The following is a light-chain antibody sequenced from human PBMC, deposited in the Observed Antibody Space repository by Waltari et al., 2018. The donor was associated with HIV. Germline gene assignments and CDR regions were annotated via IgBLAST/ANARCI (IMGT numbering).Light chain of an antibody. J-gene: IGKJ2*03. Sequence: DIVMTQSPDSLAVSLGERATINCQSSQSVLYSSNNKNYLACYQQKPGQPPKLLIYWAATRESGVPDRFSGSGSGTDFTLTISSLQAEDVAVYYCQQYYSTPPYSFGQGTKLEIK. V-gene: IGKV4-1*01. CDR2: WAA. CDR1: QSVLYSSNNKNY. CDR3: QQYYSTPPYS.